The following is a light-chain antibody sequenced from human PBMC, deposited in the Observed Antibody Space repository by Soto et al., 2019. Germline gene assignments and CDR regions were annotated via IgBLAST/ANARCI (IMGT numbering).Light chain of an antibody. J-gene: IGKJ1*01. CDR3: QHYNCYTAA. CDR2: KAS. Sequence: DIQMTQSPSTLSASVGDRVTITCRASQTISSWLAWYQQKPGKAPKLLIYKASTLKSGVPSRFSGSGSGTEFTLPISSMQPDDFATYYCQHYNCYTAAFGQGTKVELK. V-gene: IGKV1-5*03. CDR1: QTISSW.